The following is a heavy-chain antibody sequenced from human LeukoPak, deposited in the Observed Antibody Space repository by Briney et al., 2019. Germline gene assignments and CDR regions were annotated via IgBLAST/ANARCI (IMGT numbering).Heavy chain of an antibody. D-gene: IGHD1-26*01. V-gene: IGHV6-1*01. CDR3: ARGVGATRYYYYYYYMDV. CDR1: GDSVSINSAA. J-gene: IGHJ6*03. Sequence: SQTLSLTYAISGDSVSINSAAWNWIRQSPSRGLEWLGRTYYRSKWYNDYAVSVKSRITINPDPSKNQFSLQLNSVTPEDTAVYYCARGVGATRYYYYYYYMDVWGKGTTVTVSS. CDR2: TYYRSKWYN.